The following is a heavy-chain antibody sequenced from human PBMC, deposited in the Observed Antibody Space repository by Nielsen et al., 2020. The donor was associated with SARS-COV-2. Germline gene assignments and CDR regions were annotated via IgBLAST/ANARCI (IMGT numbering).Heavy chain of an antibody. CDR1: GGTFSSYA. J-gene: IGHJ4*02. V-gene: IGHV1-69*06. Sequence: SVKVSCKASGGTFSSYAISRVRQAPGQGLEWMGGIIPIFGTANYAQKFQGRVTITADKSTSTAYMELSSLRSEDTAVYYCARGLTYGSMPDYWGQGTLVTVSS. CDR2: IIPIFGTA. D-gene: IGHD2/OR15-2a*01. CDR3: ARGLTYGSMPDY.